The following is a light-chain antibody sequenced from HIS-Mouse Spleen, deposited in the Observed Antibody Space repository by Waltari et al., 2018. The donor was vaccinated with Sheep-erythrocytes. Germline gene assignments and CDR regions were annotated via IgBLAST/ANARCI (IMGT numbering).Light chain of an antibody. CDR1: SSDVGGYNN. CDR3: SSYTSSSTGV. CDR2: EVS. Sequence: QSALTQPASVSGSPGQSITIPCTGTSSDVGGYNNVSWYQQHPGKAPKLMIYEVSNRPSGVSNRFSGSKSGNTASLTISGLQAEDEADYYCSSYTSSSTGVFGTGTKVTVL. V-gene: IGLV2-14*01. J-gene: IGLJ1*01.